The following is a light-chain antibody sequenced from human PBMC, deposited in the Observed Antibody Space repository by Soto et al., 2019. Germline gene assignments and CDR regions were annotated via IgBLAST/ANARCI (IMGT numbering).Light chain of an antibody. CDR3: DSYTSSRDYV. CDR2: EVS. V-gene: IGLV2-14*01. Sequence: QSVLTQPASVSGSPGQSITISCTGTSSDVGGYNYVSWYQQQSGKAPKLIIHEVSNRPSGVSNRFSGSKSGNTASLTISGLQAEDEAHYYCDSYTSSRDYVLGIGTKVTVL. CDR1: SSDVGGYNY. J-gene: IGLJ1*01.